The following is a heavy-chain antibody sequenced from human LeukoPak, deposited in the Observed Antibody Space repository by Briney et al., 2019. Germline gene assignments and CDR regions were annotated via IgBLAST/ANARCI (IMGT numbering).Heavy chain of an antibody. CDR1: GYTFTSYY. J-gene: IGHJ4*02. CDR2: INPSGGNT. D-gene: IGHD2-8*02. Sequence: ASVKVSCKASGYTFTSYYMHWVRQAPGQGLEWMGIINPSGGNTSYAQKFQGRVTMTRDTSTSTVYMELSSLRSEDTAVFYCAREHSILVYFDYWGQGTLVTVSS. CDR3: AREHSILVYFDY. V-gene: IGHV1-46*01.